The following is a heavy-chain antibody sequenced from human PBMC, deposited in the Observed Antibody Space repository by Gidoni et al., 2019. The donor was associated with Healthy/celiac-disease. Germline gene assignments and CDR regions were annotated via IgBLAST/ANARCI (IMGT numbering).Heavy chain of an antibody. CDR3: ASPSYYYDSSGYYYGFDY. Sequence: QVQLVQSGAEVKKTGSSVKVSCKASGGTFSSYAISWVRQAPGQGLEWMGGIIPIFGTANYAQKFQGRVTITADESTSTAYMELSSLRSEDTAVYYCASPSYYYDSSGYYYGFDYWGQGTLVTVSS. V-gene: IGHV1-69*01. CDR1: GGTFSSYA. D-gene: IGHD3-22*01. CDR2: IIPIFGTA. J-gene: IGHJ4*02.